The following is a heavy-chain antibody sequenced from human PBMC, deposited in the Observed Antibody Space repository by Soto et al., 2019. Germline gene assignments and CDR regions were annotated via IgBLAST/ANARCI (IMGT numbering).Heavy chain of an antibody. CDR1: KFTFSPYD. V-gene: IGHV3-30*18. CDR2: VSYDGNKR. Sequence: HLVESGGGVVQPWKSLRLPCAASKFTFSPYDIHWVRQAPGKGLEWVAVVSYDGNKRYYADSVRGRFTISKYNSKNTVYLKINSLRPEDMAVYFCAKGRDSTGWYYRKGDYWGKGNLVTVSS. CDR3: AKGRDSTGWYYRKGDY. J-gene: IGHJ4*02. D-gene: IGHD6-19*01.